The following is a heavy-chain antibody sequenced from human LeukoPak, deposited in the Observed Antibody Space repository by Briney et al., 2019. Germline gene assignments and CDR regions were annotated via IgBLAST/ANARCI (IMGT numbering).Heavy chain of an antibody. Sequence: GRSLRLSCAASGFTFENYAMHWVRKVPGKGLEWVSGISWNGGIIGYADSVKGRFAISRDSAKNSLYLQMNSLRVEDTALYYCAKGGLRLYFGQFHYWGQGTLVTVSS. V-gene: IGHV3-9*01. CDR2: ISWNGGII. J-gene: IGHJ4*02. D-gene: IGHD3-10*01. CDR1: GFTFENYA. CDR3: AKGGLRLYFGQFHY.